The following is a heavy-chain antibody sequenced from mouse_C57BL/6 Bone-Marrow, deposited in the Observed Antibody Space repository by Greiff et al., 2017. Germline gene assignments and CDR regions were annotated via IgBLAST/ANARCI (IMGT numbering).Heavy chain of an antibody. V-gene: IGHV1-39*01. CDR1: GYSFTDYN. CDR3: ANIYYGNFDYYAMDY. CDR2: INPNYGTT. Sequence: EVQLQQSGPELVKPGASVKISCKASGYSFTDYNMNWVKQSNGKSLEWIGVINPNYGTTSYNQKFKGKATLTVDQSSSTAYMQLNSLTSEDSAVYYCANIYYGNFDYYAMDYWGQGTSVTVSS. D-gene: IGHD2-1*01. J-gene: IGHJ4*01.